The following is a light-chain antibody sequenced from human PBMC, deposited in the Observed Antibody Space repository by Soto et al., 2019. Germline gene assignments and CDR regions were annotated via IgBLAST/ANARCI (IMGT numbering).Light chain of an antibody. Sequence: DIELTQSPSTLSVSVGDRATLSCRASQSISSWLAWYQQKPGKAPKLLVYSASSLESGVPSRFSGSGSGTEVTLTISTLQPDDFATYYCHQYDAYPHTFGGGTKVEI. CDR1: QSISSW. CDR3: HQYDAYPHT. V-gene: IGKV1-5*03. CDR2: SAS. J-gene: IGKJ4*01.